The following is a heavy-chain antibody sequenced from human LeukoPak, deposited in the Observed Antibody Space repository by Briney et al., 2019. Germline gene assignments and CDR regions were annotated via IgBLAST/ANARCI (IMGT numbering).Heavy chain of an antibody. D-gene: IGHD3-10*01. CDR3: ARDRWFGESLPAHFDY. CDR1: GFTVSSNY. CDR2: IYSGGST. J-gene: IGHJ4*02. Sequence: PGGSLRPSCAASGFTVSSNYMTWVRQAPGKGLERVSVIYSGGSTHYADSVEGRFTISRDNAQNSLYLQMNNLRAEDTAVYYCARDRWFGESLPAHFDYWGQGTLVTVSS. V-gene: IGHV3-53*01.